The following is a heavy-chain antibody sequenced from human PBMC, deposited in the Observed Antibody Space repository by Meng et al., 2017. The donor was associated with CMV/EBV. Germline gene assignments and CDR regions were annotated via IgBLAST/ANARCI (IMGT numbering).Heavy chain of an antibody. D-gene: IGHD3/OR15-3a*01. V-gene: IGHV4-30-4*08. CDR2: IYYSGST. CDR3: AREEIGLDP. Sequence: PEPALGIVNPSQYPFSPVTASVGSIISCDYYWCWIRQPPGKGLEWIGYIYYSGSTYYNPSLKSRVTISVDTSKNQFSLKLSSVTAADTAVYYCAREEIGLDPWGQGTLVTVSS. J-gene: IGHJ5*02. CDR1: VGSIISCDYY.